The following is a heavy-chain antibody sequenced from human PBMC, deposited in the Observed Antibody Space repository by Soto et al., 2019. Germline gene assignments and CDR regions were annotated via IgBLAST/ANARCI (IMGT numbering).Heavy chain of an antibody. V-gene: IGHV1-69*04. D-gene: IGHD5-18*01. CDR3: AREYSYGPHDAFDI. CDR2: IIPILGIA. J-gene: IGHJ3*02. Sequence: SVKVSCKASGGTFSSYTISWVRQAPGQGLEWMGRIIPILGIANYAQKFQGRVTITADKSTSTAYMELSSLRSEDTAVYYCAREYSYGPHDAFDIWGQGTMVTVSS. CDR1: GGTFSSYT.